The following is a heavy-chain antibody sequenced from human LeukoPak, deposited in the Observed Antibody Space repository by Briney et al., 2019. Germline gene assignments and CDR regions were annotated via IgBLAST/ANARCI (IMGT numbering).Heavy chain of an antibody. CDR2: INPNSGGT. V-gene: IGHV1-2*02. CDR3: AREGGSSRDHDAFDI. D-gene: IGHD1-26*01. J-gene: IGHJ3*02. CDR1: GYTFSGYY. Sequence: GASVKVSCTASGYTFSGYYMHWVRQAPGQGLEWMGWINPNSGGTNYAQKFQGRVTMTRDTSISTAYMELSRLRSDDTAVYYCAREGGSSRDHDAFDIWGQGTMVTVSS.